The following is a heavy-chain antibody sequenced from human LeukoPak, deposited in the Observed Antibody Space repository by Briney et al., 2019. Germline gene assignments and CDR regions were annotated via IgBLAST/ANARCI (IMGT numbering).Heavy chain of an antibody. V-gene: IGHV4-34*01. J-gene: IGHJ3*02. CDR3: ATHGREDAFDI. Sequence: SETLSLTCAVYGESLSGYYWTWIRQPPGKGLEWIGEITHSGSTYYNPPLKRRVTISVDTSKSQFSLRLSSVTAADTAVYYCATHGREDAFDIWGQGTMVTVSS. CDR1: GESLSGYY. CDR2: ITHSGST.